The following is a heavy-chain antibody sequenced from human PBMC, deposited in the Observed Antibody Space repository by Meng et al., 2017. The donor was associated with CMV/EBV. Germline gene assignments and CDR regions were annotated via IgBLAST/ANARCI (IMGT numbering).Heavy chain of an antibody. Sequence: VSGGSISHCYCGWSRQPAGKGLEWIGYIYNSGSTNYNPSLKSRVTISLDTSKKQFFLRLSSVTAADTAMYYCARDPRRGYSYGFDFWGQGTLVTVSS. V-gene: IGHV4-59*01. CDR2: IYNSGST. D-gene: IGHD5-18*01. CDR3: ARDPRRGYSYGFDF. CDR1: GGSISHCY. J-gene: IGHJ4*02.